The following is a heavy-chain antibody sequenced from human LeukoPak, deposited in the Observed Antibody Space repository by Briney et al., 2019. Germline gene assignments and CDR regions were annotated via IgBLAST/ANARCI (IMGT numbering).Heavy chain of an antibody. CDR1: GGSFSGYY. CDR3: ARGVPYCSGGSCYVNWFDP. CDR2: INHSAST. D-gene: IGHD2-15*01. Sequence: PSETLSLTCAVYGGSFSGYYWSWIRHPPGKGLEWTGEINHSASTNYTPSLKSRVTITVDTSKNQFSLKLSSVTAADPAVYYCARGVPYCSGGSCYVNWFDPGGQGTLVTVSS. V-gene: IGHV4-34*01. J-gene: IGHJ5*02.